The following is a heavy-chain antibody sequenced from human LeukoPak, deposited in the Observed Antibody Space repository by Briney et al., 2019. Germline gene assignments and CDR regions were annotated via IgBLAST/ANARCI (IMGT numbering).Heavy chain of an antibody. CDR1: GFTFSSYG. Sequence: PGGSLRLSCAASGFTFSSYGMHWVRQAPGKGLEWVSAISGSGGSTYYADSVKGRFTISRDNSKNTLYLQMNSLRAEDTAVYYCAKWSTVTTSDFYWGQGTLVTVSS. J-gene: IGHJ4*02. V-gene: IGHV3-23*01. D-gene: IGHD4-17*01. CDR3: AKWSTVTTSDFY. CDR2: ISGSGGST.